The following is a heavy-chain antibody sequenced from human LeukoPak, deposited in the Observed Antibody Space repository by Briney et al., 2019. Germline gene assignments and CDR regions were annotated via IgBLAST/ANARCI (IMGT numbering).Heavy chain of an antibody. CDR2: ISSSSSYI. D-gene: IGHD3-10*01. CDR1: GFIFSSYN. Sequence: GGSLRLSCAASGFIFSSYNMNWVRQAPGKGLEWVSFISSSSSYIYYADFVKGRFTISRDNSKNTLYLQMNSLRAEDTAVYYCAKAVYYGLGSYQVDYWGQGTLVTVSS. J-gene: IGHJ4*02. V-gene: IGHV3-21*04. CDR3: AKAVYYGLGSYQVDY.